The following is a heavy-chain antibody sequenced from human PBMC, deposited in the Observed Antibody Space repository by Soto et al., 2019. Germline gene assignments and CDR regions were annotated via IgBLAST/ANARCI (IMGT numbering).Heavy chain of an antibody. D-gene: IGHD6-13*01. Sequence: TLSLTCTVSGGSISSGGYYWSWIRQHPGKGLEWIGYIYYSGSTYYNPSLKSRVTISVDTSKNQFSLKLSSVTAADTAVYYCASQIAAADPYYYYGMDVWGQGTTVTVSS. CDR3: ASQIAAADPYYYYGMDV. J-gene: IGHJ6*02. V-gene: IGHV4-31*03. CDR1: GGSISSGGYY. CDR2: IYYSGST.